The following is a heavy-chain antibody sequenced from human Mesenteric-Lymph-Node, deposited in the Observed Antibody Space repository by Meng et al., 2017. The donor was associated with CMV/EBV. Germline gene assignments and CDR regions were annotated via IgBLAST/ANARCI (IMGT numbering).Heavy chain of an antibody. CDR3: ARDQGDFWSGYYGGMDV. J-gene: IGHJ6*02. CDR2: ISSSSSTI. Sequence: GESLKISCAASGFTFSSYSMNWVRQAPGKGLEWVSYISSSSSTIYYADSVKGRFTISRDNAKNSLYLQMNSLRAEDTAVYYCARDQGDFWSGYYGGMDVWGQGTTVTVSS. V-gene: IGHV3-48*04. D-gene: IGHD3-3*01. CDR1: GFTFSSYS.